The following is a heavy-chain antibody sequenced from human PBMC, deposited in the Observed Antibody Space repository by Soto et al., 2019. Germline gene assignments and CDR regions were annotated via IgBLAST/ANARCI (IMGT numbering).Heavy chain of an antibody. D-gene: IGHD5-18*01. V-gene: IGHV3-23*01. J-gene: IGHJ6*02. CDR2: ISGSGGST. Sequence: LRLSCAASGFTFSSYAMSWVRQAPGKGLEGVSAISGSGGSTYYADSVKGRFTISRDNSKNTLYLQMNSRRAEDTAVYYCAKCGGGYSYGYNYYYYGMDVWGQGTTVTVSS. CDR3: AKCGGGYSYGYNYYYYGMDV. CDR1: GFTFSSYA.